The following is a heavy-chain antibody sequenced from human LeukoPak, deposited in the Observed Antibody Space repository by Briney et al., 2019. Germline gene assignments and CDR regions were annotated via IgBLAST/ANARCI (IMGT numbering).Heavy chain of an antibody. D-gene: IGHD5-24*01. Sequence: GGSLRLSCAASGFTFSSYAMSWVHQAPGKGLEWVSSISSSSSYIYYADSVKGRFTISRDNAKNSLYLQMNSLRAEDTAVYYCARLVEMATIDYWGQGTLVTVSS. J-gene: IGHJ4*02. CDR2: ISSSSSYI. CDR1: GFTFSSYA. V-gene: IGHV3-21*01. CDR3: ARLVEMATIDY.